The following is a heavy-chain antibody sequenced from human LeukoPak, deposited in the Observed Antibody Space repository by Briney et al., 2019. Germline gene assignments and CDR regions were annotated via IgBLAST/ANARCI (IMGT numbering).Heavy chain of an antibody. V-gene: IGHV1-2*02. Sequence: ASVKVSCKASGYTFTGYYMHWVRQAPGQGLEWMGWINPNSGGTNYAQRLQGRVTMARDTSISTAYMELTRLTSDDTAVYYYARDFVGDISSSKGDYWGQGTLVTVSS. D-gene: IGHD6-6*01. CDR2: INPNSGGT. CDR3: ARDFVGDISSSKGDY. J-gene: IGHJ4*02. CDR1: GYTFTGYY.